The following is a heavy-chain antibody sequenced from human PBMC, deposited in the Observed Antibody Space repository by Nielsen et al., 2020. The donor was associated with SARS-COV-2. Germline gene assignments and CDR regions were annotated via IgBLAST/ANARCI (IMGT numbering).Heavy chain of an antibody. Sequence: GESLKISCVVSGFNFRGYWMNWVRQAPGKGLEWVSYISSSDSVRYYADSVKGRFTISRDNAKNSLFLQMNSLRAEDTAVYYCARSMVTNYFDYWGQGTLVTVSS. CDR2: ISSSDSVR. CDR1: GFNFRGYW. CDR3: ARSMVTNYFDY. J-gene: IGHJ4*02. D-gene: IGHD4/OR15-4a*01. V-gene: IGHV3-48*03.